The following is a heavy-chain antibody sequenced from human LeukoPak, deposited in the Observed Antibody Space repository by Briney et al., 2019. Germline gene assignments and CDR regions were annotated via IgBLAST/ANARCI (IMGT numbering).Heavy chain of an antibody. CDR2: INTDGSST. J-gene: IGHJ4*02. CDR3: ASQRIGPRDY. V-gene: IGHV3-74*01. CDR1: GFTFSSYW. D-gene: IGHD2/OR15-2a*01. Sequence: GGSLRLSCAASGFTFSSYWMHWVRQAPGKGLLWVSRINTDGSSTTYADSVKGRFTISRDNAKNTLYLQMNSLRAEDTAVYYCASQRIGPRDYWGQGTLVTVSS.